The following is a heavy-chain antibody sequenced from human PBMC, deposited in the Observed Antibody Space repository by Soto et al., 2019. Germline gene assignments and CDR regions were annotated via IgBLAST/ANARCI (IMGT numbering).Heavy chain of an antibody. Sequence: QVQLVQSGAEVKKPGASVKVSCKASGYTFTSYYMHWVRQAPGQGLEWMGIINPSGGSTSYAQKCQSRVTMTRDTSTSTVYMELSSLRSEDTAVYYCARDQQRIAVAGTRWFDPWGQGTLVTVSS. CDR1: GYTFTSYY. D-gene: IGHD6-19*01. CDR3: ARDQQRIAVAGTRWFDP. J-gene: IGHJ5*02. V-gene: IGHV1-46*01. CDR2: INPSGGST.